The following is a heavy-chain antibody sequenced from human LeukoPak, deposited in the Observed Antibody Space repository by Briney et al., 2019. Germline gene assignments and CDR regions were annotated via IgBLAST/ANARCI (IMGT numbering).Heavy chain of an antibody. CDR3: ARDPTTVTTIFDS. CDR1: GVSISAYY. V-gene: IGHV4-4*07. CDR2: IYPGEGIYATATT. D-gene: IGHD4-11*01. J-gene: IGHJ4*02. Sequence: PSETLSLTCSVSGVSISAYYWSWIRQSAGNRLEWIGRIYPGEGIYATATTSYNPSFKSRVTMSGGTSKNQLSLKLSSVTAADTAVYYCARDPTTVTTIFDSWGQGILVTVSS.